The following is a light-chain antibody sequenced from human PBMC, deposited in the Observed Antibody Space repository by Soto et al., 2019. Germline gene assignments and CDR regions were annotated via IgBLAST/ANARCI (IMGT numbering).Light chain of an antibody. V-gene: IGKV3-20*01. CDR3: QQSSSSPIT. CDR2: AAS. Sequence: EIVLTQSPGTLSLSPGERATLSCRASQTVSSSYLAWYQQKPGQAPRLLMSAASSRATGIPDRFSGSGSGTDFTLTISRLEAEDFAVYYCQQSSSSPITFGQGTRLEI. J-gene: IGKJ5*01. CDR1: QTVSSSY.